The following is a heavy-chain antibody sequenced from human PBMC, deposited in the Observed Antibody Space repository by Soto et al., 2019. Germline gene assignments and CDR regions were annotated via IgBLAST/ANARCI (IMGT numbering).Heavy chain of an antibody. J-gene: IGHJ5*02. V-gene: IGHV3-23*01. Sequence: GESLKISCAASGFTFSHFAMSWVRQRPGKGLEWISGISGSGSRTYDADSVQGRFSIARDNPNSTLYLQMDSLRVEDTAVYYCAKGRRVGISSTLDLWGQGTLVTVYS. CDR2: ISGSGSRT. CDR3: AKGRRVGISSTLDL. CDR1: GFTFSHFA. D-gene: IGHD2-2*01.